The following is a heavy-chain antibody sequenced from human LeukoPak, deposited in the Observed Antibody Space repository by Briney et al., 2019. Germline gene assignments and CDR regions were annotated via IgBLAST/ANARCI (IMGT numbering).Heavy chain of an antibody. J-gene: IGHJ6*03. CDR3: ARDDIITTEDYYYYYMDV. V-gene: IGHV3-48*01. Sequence: PGGSLRLSCAVSGFTFSSYSMNWVRQAPGKGLEWVPYISSSSSTIYYADSVKGRFTISRDNAKNPLYLQMNSLRAEDTAVYYCARDDIITTEDYYYYYMDVWGKGTTVTVSS. D-gene: IGHD1-26*01. CDR2: ISSSSSTI. CDR1: GFTFSSYS.